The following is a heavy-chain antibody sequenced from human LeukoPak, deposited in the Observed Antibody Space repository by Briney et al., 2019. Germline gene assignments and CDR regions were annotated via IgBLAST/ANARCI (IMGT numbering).Heavy chain of an antibody. CDR2: IIPIFGTA. CDR3: ARDSGQQPPRVGYYGMDV. D-gene: IGHD6-13*01. Sequence: AASVKVSCMASGGTFSSYAISWVRQAPGQGLEWMGGIIPIFGTANYAQKFQGRVTITADESTSTAYMELSSLRSEDTAVYYCARDSGQQPPRVGYYGMDVWGQGTTVTVSS. J-gene: IGHJ6*02. V-gene: IGHV1-69*13. CDR1: GGTFSSYA.